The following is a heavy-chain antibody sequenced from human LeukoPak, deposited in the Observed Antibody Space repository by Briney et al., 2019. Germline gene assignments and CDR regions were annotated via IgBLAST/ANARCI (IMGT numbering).Heavy chain of an antibody. CDR3: ARDLTGNVLDY. CDR2: INSDGSST. D-gene: IGHD3-9*01. CDR1: GFTFSSYW. Sequence: GGSLRLSCAASGFTFSSYWMHWVRQAPGKGLMYVSRINSDGSSTIYAGSVKGRFTISRDNAKNTLYVQMNSLRAEDTAIYYCARDLTGNVLDYWGQGTLVTVSS. V-gene: IGHV3-74*01. J-gene: IGHJ4*02.